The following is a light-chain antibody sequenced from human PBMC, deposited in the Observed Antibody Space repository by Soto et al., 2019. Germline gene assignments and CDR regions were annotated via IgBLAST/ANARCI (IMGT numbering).Light chain of an antibody. V-gene: IGLV2-8*01. Sequence: QSVLAQPPSASGSPGQSVTISCTGTKNDVGFYDFVSWYQHHPVKAPRLIIYEVVQRHSGFPDRFYGSKSGNTASLNLSGLQAADEADDFCKSYAGRXTYVFGSGTKVXV. J-gene: IGLJ1*01. CDR1: KNDVGFYDF. CDR2: EVV. CDR3: KSYAGRXTYV.